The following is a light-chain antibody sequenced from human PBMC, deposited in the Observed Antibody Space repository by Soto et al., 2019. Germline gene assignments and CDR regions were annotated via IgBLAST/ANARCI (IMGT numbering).Light chain of an antibody. J-gene: IGLJ2*01. CDR1: SSDDGGYNY. Sequence: QSALTQPRSVSGSPGQSVTISCTGTSSDDGGYNYVSWYQQHPGKAPKVMIYDVSKRPSGVPDRFSGSKSGNTASLTISGLQAEDEADYYCCSYAGSYTLVFGGGTKLTVL. CDR2: DVS. V-gene: IGLV2-11*01. CDR3: CSYAGSYTLV.